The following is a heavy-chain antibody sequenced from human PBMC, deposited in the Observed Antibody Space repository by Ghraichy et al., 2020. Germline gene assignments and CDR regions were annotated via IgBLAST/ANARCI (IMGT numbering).Heavy chain of an antibody. D-gene: IGHD3-10*01. V-gene: IGHV4-4*07. Sequence: SETLSLTCTVSGGSISSYYWSWIRQPAGKGLEWIGRIYTSGSTNYNPSLKSRVTMSVDTSKNQFSLKLSSVTAADTAVYYCARVVVRNHYYYYYYMDVWGKGTTVTVSS. J-gene: IGHJ6*03. CDR3: ARVVVRNHYYYYYYMDV. CDR1: GGSISSYY. CDR2: IYTSGST.